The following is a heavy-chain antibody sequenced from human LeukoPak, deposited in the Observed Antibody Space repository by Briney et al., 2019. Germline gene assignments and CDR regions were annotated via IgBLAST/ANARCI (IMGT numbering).Heavy chain of an antibody. CDR3: VRAIIMVRGVYDY. CDR1: GFTFSSYA. V-gene: IGHV3-64D*06. Sequence: GGSLRLSCAASGFTFSSYAMSWVRQAPGKGLEYVSAASSNGGSTYYADSVKGRFTISRDNSKNTLYLQMSSLRAEDTAVYYCVRAIIMVRGVYDYWGQGTLVTVSS. D-gene: IGHD3-10*01. J-gene: IGHJ4*02. CDR2: ASSNGGST.